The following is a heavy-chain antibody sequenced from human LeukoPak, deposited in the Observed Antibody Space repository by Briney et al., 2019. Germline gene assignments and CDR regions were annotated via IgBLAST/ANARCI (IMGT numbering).Heavy chain of an antibody. CDR2: IKHSGST. V-gene: IGHV4-34*01. CDR3: ARGPRITMVRGVNRDFQH. Sequence: KSGGSLRLSCAASGFTFSDYYISCIRQAPGKGLEWIGEIKHSGSTNYNPSLMSRVTISVDTSKNQFSLKLSSVTAADTAVYYCARGPRITMVRGVNRDFQHWGQGTLVTVSS. J-gene: IGHJ1*01. D-gene: IGHD3-10*01. CDR1: GFTFSDYY.